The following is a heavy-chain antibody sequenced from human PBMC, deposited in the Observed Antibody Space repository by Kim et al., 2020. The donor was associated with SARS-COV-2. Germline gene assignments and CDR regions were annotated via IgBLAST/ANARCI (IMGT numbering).Heavy chain of an antibody. CDR1: GFTFSSYA. CDR2: ISGSGGST. Sequence: GGSLRLSCAASGFTFSSYAMSWVRQAPGKGLEWVSAISGSGGSTYYADSVKGRFTISRDNSKNTLYLQMNSLRAEDTAVYYCAKDFILPVTGTSSFDYWGQGTLVTVSS. D-gene: IGHD2-15*01. J-gene: IGHJ4*02. CDR3: AKDFILPVTGTSSFDY. V-gene: IGHV3-23*01.